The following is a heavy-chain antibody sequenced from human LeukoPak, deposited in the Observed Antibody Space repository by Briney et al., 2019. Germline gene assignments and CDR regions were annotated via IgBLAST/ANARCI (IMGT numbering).Heavy chain of an antibody. CDR2: IGASGSI. D-gene: IGHD5-18*01. Sequence: GGSLRLSCAASGFTFSSYEMNCVRQAPGKGLEWVSYIGASGSIYYADSVKGRFTISRDNAKNSLYLQMNSLRAEDTAIYYCARDRGLNSYGLGHWGQGTLVTVSS. V-gene: IGHV3-48*03. CDR3: ARDRGLNSYGLGH. J-gene: IGHJ4*02. CDR1: GFTFSSYE.